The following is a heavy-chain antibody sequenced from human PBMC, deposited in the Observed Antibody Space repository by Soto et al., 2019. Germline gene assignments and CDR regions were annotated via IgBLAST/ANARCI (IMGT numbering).Heavy chain of an antibody. D-gene: IGHD6-13*01. Sequence: ASVKVSCKASGYNFSNYDVNWVRQAPGQGLEWMGWINSYSGNTDYAQKFQGRVSLTTETSTTTAYMELRSLRSDDAAVYYCARYNGDSSSWYRFEYYYGMDVWGQGTTVTVSS. J-gene: IGHJ6*02. CDR3: ARYNGDSSSWYRFEYYYGMDV. CDR1: GYNFSNYD. CDR2: INSYSGNT. V-gene: IGHV1-18*04.